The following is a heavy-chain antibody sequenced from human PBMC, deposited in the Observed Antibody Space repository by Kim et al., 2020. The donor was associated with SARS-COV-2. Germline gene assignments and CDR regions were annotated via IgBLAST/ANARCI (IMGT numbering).Heavy chain of an antibody. CDR3: AKMVIMDGYNYFYYYAMDV. J-gene: IGHJ6*02. D-gene: IGHD2-21*01. V-gene: IGHV3-23*01. Sequence: GGSLRLSCAASGFTFDTYAMSRVRQPPGKGLEWVSVISGGAVNKFYADSVRGRFTISRDNSKNTLYLQMNSLRDEDTALYYCAKMVIMDGYNYFYYYAMDVWGQGTTVTVSS. CDR2: ISGGAVNK. CDR1: GFTFDTYA.